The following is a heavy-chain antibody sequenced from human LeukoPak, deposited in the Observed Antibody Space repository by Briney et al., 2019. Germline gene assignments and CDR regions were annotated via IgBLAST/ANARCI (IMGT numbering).Heavy chain of an antibody. J-gene: IGHJ4*02. CDR3: AREGGVRGVPFDY. Sequence: SVKVSCKASGGTFSSYAISWVRQAPGQGLEWMGGIIPIFGTASYAQKFQGRVTITADESTSTAYMELSSLRSEDTAVYYCAREGGVRGVPFDYWGQGTLVTVSS. D-gene: IGHD3-10*01. CDR2: IIPIFGTA. CDR1: GGTFSSYA. V-gene: IGHV1-69*13.